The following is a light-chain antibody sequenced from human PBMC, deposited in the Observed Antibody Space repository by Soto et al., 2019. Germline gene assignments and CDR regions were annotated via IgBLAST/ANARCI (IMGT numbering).Light chain of an antibody. V-gene: IGKV3-20*01. J-gene: IGKJ2*01. CDR1: QSVSNSY. Sequence: EVVLTQSPGTLSLSPGERATLSCRASQSVSNSYLAWYQQKPGQAPRLLIYGASSSDTGIPDRFSGSGSGTDFTLTISRLEPEDLAVYYGQQYGSSPRTFGQGTKLEI. CDR2: GAS. CDR3: QQYGSSPRT.